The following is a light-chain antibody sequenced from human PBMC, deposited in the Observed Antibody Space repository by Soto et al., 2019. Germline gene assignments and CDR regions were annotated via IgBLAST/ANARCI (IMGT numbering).Light chain of an antibody. CDR2: GAS. Sequence: EIVMTQSPATLSVSPGESATLSCRASQSISSELAWYQQKPGQPPRLLIYGASTRATGVPARFTGSGSGSDFTLTIGALQSEDFAVYYGHQGHNWPLTCGQGTRLEI. CDR3: HQGHNWPLT. J-gene: IGKJ2*01. CDR1: QSISSE. V-gene: IGKV3-15*01.